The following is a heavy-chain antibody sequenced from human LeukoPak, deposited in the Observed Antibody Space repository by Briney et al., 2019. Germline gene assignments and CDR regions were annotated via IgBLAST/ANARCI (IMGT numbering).Heavy chain of an antibody. Sequence: SETLSLTCSVSGGSISNNYWSWIRRPPGKGLEWMGYIFYSGSSDSNPSLKSRVTISVDTSKNQFSLKLTSVTAADTAVYYCARRYSNGWYFDYWGQGTLVTVSS. D-gene: IGHD6-19*01. J-gene: IGHJ4*02. CDR1: GGSISNNY. CDR3: ARRYSNGWYFDY. CDR2: IFYSGSS. V-gene: IGHV4-59*08.